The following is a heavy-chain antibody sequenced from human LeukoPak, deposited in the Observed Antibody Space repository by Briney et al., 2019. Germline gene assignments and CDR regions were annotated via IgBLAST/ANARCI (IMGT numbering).Heavy chain of an antibody. CDR1: GGSISSYY. CDR3: ERGYSSSGGAPNRSAP. V-gene: IGHV4-4*07. J-gene: IGHJ5*02. D-gene: IGHD6-13*01. Sequence: SETLSLTCTVSGGSISSYYWSWIRQPAGKGLEWIGRIYTSGSTNYNPSLKSRVTMSVDTSKNQFSLKLSSVTAADTAVYYCERGYSSSGGAPNRSAPGGRGTLAPVS. CDR2: IYTSGST.